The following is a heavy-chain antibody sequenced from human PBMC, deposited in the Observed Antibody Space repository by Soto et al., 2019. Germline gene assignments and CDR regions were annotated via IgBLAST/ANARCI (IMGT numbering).Heavy chain of an antibody. CDR3: ARGGYYDFWSGYYRPADYYYYYMDV. CDR2: IYYSGRT. V-gene: IGHV4-61*08. Sequence: SETLSLTCTVSGGSISSGGYYWSWIRPHPGKGLEWIGYIYYSGRTNYNPSLKSRVTISVDTSKNQFSLKLSSVTAADTAVYYCARGGYYDFWSGYYRPADYYYYYMDVWGKGTTVTV. CDR1: GGSISSGGYY. D-gene: IGHD3-3*01. J-gene: IGHJ6*03.